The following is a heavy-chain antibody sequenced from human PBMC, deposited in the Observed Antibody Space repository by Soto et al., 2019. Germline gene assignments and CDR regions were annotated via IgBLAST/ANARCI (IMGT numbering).Heavy chain of an antibody. D-gene: IGHD5-12*01. CDR1: GGTFSSLG. Sequence: QVQLVQSGAEVKSPGSSVKVSCEASGGTFSSLGFTWVRQAPGQGLEWMGGIIPISGRTTFAPKFLGRVTITADESTRTTYMELTALTSDDTAIYYCATRGTQGRWLEFADYWCQGTLVTVSS. J-gene: IGHJ4*02. CDR3: ATRGTQGRWLEFADY. CDR2: IIPISGRT. V-gene: IGHV1-69*01.